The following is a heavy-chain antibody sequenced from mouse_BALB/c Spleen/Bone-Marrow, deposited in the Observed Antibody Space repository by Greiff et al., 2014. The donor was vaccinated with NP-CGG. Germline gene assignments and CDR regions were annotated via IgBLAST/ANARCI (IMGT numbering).Heavy chain of an antibody. CDR2: ISSGGGST. D-gene: IGHD1-1*01. Sequence: EVQGVESGGGLVKPGGSLKLSCAASGFAFSSYDMSWVRQTPEKRLEWVAYISSGGGSTYYPDTVKGRFTISRDNAKNTQYQQMSNLKSEDTAMYYCARPLYYYGSRPFYAMDYWGQGTSVTVSS. V-gene: IGHV5-12-1*01. CDR1: GFAFSSYD. CDR3: ARPLYYYGSRPFYAMDY. J-gene: IGHJ4*01.